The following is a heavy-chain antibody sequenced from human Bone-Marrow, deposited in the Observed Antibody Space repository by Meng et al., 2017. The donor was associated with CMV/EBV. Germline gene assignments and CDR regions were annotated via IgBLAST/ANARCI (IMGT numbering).Heavy chain of an antibody. CDR3: ARVLYSSSWYPSYFDY. D-gene: IGHD6-13*01. J-gene: IGHJ4*02. Sequence: QVQLGGSVLEVKNPGSPVKVPCKASGGPLGSYAISWVRQAPGQGLEWMGGIIPIFGTANYAQKFQGRVTITADESTSTAYMELSSLRSEDTAVYYCARVLYSSSWYPSYFDYWGQGTLVTVSS. CDR1: GGPLGSYA. V-gene: IGHV1-69*12. CDR2: IIPIFGTA.